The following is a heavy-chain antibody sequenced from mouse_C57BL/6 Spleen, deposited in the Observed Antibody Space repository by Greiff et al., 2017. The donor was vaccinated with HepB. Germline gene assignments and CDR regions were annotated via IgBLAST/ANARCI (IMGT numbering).Heavy chain of an antibody. V-gene: IGHV5-4*01. CDR2: ISDGGSYT. D-gene: IGHD2-4*01. Sequence: EVQLVESGGGLVKPGGSLKLSCAASGFTFSSYAMSWVRQTPEKRLEWVATISDGGSYTYYPDNVKGRFTISRDNAKNNLYLQMSHLKSEDTAMYYCARDTDDYDWFAYWGQGTLVTVSA. J-gene: IGHJ3*01. CDR1: GFTFSSYA. CDR3: ARDTDDYDWFAY.